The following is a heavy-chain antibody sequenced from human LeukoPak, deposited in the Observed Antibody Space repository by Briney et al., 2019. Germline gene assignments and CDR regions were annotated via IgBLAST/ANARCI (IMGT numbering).Heavy chain of an antibody. V-gene: IGHV1-18*01. CDR2: ISGSNGNT. J-gene: IGHJ4*02. CDR1: GYTFTRYG. Sequence: ASVKVSCKASGYTFTRYGISWVRQAPGQGLEWMGWISGSNGNTNYAQKFQGRVTMTTDTSTGTAYMDLRNLRFDDTAVYFCARSGRGTYYYFDLWGQGTLVTVSS. CDR3: ARSGRGTYYYFDL. D-gene: IGHD1-26*01.